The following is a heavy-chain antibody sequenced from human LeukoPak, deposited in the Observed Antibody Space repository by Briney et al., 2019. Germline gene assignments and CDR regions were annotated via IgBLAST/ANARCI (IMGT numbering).Heavy chain of an antibody. CDR1: GFTFSKYG. Sequence: GGSLRLSCAASGFTFSKYGMHWVRQAPGKGRAGVAFIRLDGTNKFYADFGQGRFTIVRDNAKNSLNLQINSLRPEDTAVYYCARVYYYDRSYDYWGQGTLVTVSS. CDR3: ARVYYYDRSYDY. V-gene: IGHV3-30*02. J-gene: IGHJ4*02. CDR2: IRLDGTNK. D-gene: IGHD3-22*01.